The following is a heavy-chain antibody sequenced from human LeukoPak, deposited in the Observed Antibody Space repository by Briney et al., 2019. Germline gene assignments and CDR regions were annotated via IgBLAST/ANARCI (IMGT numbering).Heavy chain of an antibody. CDR3: TRGGYYNGYDY. D-gene: IGHD3-10*01. V-gene: IGHV3-74*01. CDR2: IESDGGRP. CDR1: GFTFSSYS. Sequence: GGSLRLSCAASGFTFSSYSMHWVRQAPGKGLVWVSRIESDGGRPIHADSVKGRFTVSRDNAKSTLYLQMNSLRAGDTAVYYCTRGGYYNGYDYWGQGTLVTVSS. J-gene: IGHJ4*02.